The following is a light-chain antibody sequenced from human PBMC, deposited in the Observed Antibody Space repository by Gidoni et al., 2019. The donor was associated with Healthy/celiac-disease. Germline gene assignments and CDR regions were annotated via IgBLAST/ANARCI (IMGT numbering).Light chain of an antibody. V-gene: IGKV1-5*03. CDR3: QLYYTSSPYI. Sequence: DIQMTQSPSSLSASVGDRVTITCRASQTISNWLAWYQQNPGKAPKRLIYKASYLESGVPSRFSGRGSGTEFTLTISSLQPDDFATYYCQLYYTSSPYIFGQGTKLEIK. CDR2: KAS. J-gene: IGKJ2*01. CDR1: QTISNW.